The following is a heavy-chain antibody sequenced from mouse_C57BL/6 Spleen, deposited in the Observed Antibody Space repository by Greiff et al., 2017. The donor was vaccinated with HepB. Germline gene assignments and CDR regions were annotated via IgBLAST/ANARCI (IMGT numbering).Heavy chain of an antibody. Sequence: VMLVESGPELVKPGASVKISCKASGYEFSSSWMNWVKQRPGKGLEWIGRIYPGDGDTNYNEKFKSKATLTVDKSSSTAYMQLSSLTSEDSAVYYCARSGGYDYPYFDVWGTGTTVTVSS. CDR1: GYEFSSSW. J-gene: IGHJ1*03. CDR3: ARSGGYDYPYFDV. CDR2: IYPGDGDT. D-gene: IGHD2-4*01. V-gene: IGHV1-82*01.